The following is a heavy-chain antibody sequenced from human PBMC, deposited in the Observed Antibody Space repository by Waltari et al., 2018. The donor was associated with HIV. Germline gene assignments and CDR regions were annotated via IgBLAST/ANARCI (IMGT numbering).Heavy chain of an antibody. CDR1: GYTFTSYS. CDR3: AREKNIPEKYHGMDV. CDR2: INAGNGNT. V-gene: IGHV1-3*01. Sequence: QVQLVQSGAEVKKPGASVKVSCKASGYTFTSYSMHWVRQAPGRRFEWMGWINAGNGNTKYSQKMQGRVTITRYTSASTAYMELTSLRSEDTAVYYCAREKNIPEKYHGMDVWGQGTTVTVSS. J-gene: IGHJ6*02.